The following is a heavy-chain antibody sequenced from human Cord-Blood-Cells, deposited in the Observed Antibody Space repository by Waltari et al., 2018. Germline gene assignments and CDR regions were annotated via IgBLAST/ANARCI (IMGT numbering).Heavy chain of an antibody. J-gene: IGHJ3*02. CDR2: RSYYGSNK. CDR3: AKSGEDAFDI. D-gene: IGHD3-10*01. V-gene: IGHV3-30*18. Sequence: QVQLVESGGGVVQPGRSLRLSCAASGFTFSSYGMHWVRQAPGRGRVWVAVRSYYGSNKYYADSVKGRFTISRDNSKNTLYLQMNSLRADDTAVYYCAKSGEDAFDIWGQGTMVTVSS. CDR1: GFTFSSYG.